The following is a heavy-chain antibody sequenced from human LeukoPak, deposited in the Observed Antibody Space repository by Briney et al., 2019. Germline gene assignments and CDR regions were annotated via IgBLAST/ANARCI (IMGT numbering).Heavy chain of an antibody. CDR3: ARHVGLRYNYGQFDY. J-gene: IGHJ4*02. CDR1: GYSFSDYW. D-gene: IGHD5-18*01. V-gene: IGHV5-51*01. Sequence: GESLKISCKGSGYSFSDYWIGWLRQLPGKGLEWMGIIYPDDSDSRYSPSFQGQVTISADKSISTAYLQWRSLKASDTAMYYCARHVGLRYNYGQFDYWGQGSLVTVSS. CDR2: IYPDDSDS.